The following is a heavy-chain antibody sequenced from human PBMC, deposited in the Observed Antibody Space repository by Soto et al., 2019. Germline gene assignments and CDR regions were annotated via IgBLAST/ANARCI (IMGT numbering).Heavy chain of an antibody. D-gene: IGHD3-3*01. J-gene: IGHJ4*02. CDR3: ARGYDFWSGTAGY. CDR1: GFTFSRHW. CDR2: INSDGSSI. V-gene: IGHV3-74*01. Sequence: GSLRLSCAASGFTFSRHWMHWVRQAPGKGLVWVSRINSDGSSINYADSVKGRFTISRDNAKNTLYLQMNSLRAEDTAVYYCARGYDFWSGTAGYWGQGTLVTVSS.